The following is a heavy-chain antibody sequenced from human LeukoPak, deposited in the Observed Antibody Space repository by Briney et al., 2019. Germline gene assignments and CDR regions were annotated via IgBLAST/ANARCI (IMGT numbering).Heavy chain of an antibody. CDR2: IVVGSGNT. J-gene: IGHJ4*02. Sequence: SVKVSCKASGFTFTSSAMQWVRQARGRRLEWIGWIVVGSGNTNYAQKFQERVTITRDMSTSTAYMELSSLRSEDTAVYYCAAGYDSSGYYFVNYWGQGTLVTVSS. CDR3: AAGYDSSGYYFVNY. CDR1: GFTFTSSA. D-gene: IGHD3-22*01. V-gene: IGHV1-58*02.